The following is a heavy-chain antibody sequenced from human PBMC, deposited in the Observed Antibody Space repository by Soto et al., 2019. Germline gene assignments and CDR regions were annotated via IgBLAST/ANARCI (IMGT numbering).Heavy chain of an antibody. D-gene: IGHD3-10*01. Sequence: GGSLRLSCATSGFIFNNYVMTWVRQPPGKGLEWVSAITGSGGETFYADSVKGRFSISRDNSKNTLYLQMNSLRAEDTAVYYCAKVGDVNKILCALINRHRACGWFDPCGQVNLVPVSA. CDR1: GFIFNNYV. CDR3: AKVGDVNKILCALINRHRACGWFDP. V-gene: IGHV3-23*01. J-gene: IGHJ5*02. CDR2: ITGSGGET.